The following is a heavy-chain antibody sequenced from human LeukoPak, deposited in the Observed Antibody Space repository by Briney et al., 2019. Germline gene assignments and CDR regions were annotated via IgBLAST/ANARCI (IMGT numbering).Heavy chain of an antibody. CDR3: ARGGYYDSSGTLWYFDL. J-gene: IGHJ2*01. CDR1: GGSISSYY. D-gene: IGHD3-22*01. Sequence: SETLSLTCTVSGGSISSYYWSWIRQPPGKGLEWIGYIYYSGSTNYNPSLKSRVTISVDTSKNQFSLKLSSVTAADTAVYYCARGGYYDSSGTLWYFDLWGRGTLVTVSS. CDR2: IYYSGST. V-gene: IGHV4-59*12.